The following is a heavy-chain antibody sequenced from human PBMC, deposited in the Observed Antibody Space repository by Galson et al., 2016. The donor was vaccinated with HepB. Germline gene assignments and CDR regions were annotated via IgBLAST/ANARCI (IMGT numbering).Heavy chain of an antibody. J-gene: IGHJ4*02. D-gene: IGHD3-10*01. CDR3: TSGLVRGVISF. V-gene: IGHV4-31*03. CDR2: IFYSGSS. CDR1: GGSISSGGYY. Sequence: TLSLTCSVSGGSISSGGYYWSWIRQHPGKGLEWLGYIFYSGSSYYNPSLKSRVTISVDTSKNQFSLKLSSVTAADTAVYHCTSGLVRGVISFWGQGFLVSVSS.